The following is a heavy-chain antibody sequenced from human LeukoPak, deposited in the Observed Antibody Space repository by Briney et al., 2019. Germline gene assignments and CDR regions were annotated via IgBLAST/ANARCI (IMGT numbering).Heavy chain of an antibody. CDR3: ATTRIVSAFDI. CDR1: GYTLTELS. J-gene: IGHJ3*02. CDR2: FDPEDGET. D-gene: IGHD2/OR15-2a*01. Sequence: SVKLSCTVSGYTLTELSMHWVRQAPGKGLEWMGGFDPEDGETTYAQKLQGRVTMTEDTSTDTAYMELSSLRSEDTAVYYCATTRIVSAFDIWGQGTMVTVSS. V-gene: IGHV1-24*01.